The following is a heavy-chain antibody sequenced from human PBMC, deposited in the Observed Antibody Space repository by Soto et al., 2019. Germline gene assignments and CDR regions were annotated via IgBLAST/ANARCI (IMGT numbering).Heavy chain of an antibody. Sequence: QVLLQQWGAGLLKPSETLSLTCAVYRASFEGYYWSWIRQPPGKGLEWIGEINHSGSTNYNPSLKSRVTISVDTSKSQFSLELSSVTAADTALYYCARGYDLNSFYYFDYWGQGTLVSVSS. CDR2: INHSGST. V-gene: IGHV4-34*01. D-gene: IGHD3-3*01. J-gene: IGHJ4*02. CDR3: ARGYDLNSFYYFDY. CDR1: RASFEGYY.